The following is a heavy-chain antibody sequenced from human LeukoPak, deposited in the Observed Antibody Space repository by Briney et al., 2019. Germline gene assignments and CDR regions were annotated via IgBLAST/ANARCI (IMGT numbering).Heavy chain of an antibody. V-gene: IGHV4-34*01. Sequence: PSETLSLTCGVYGGSFSGYYWSCVRQPPGKGREWIGEIDQSGSTNYNPSLKSRVTITIDTSKNQFSLKLNSVTAADTAVYYCAINDGSGSYYKSDYWGQGTPVTVSS. CDR1: GGSFSGYY. CDR3: AINDGSGSYYKSDY. CDR2: IDQSGST. J-gene: IGHJ4*02. D-gene: IGHD3-10*01.